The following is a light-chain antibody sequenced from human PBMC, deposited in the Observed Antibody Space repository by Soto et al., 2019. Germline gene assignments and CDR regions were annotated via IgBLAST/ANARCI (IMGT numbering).Light chain of an antibody. CDR2: AAS. J-gene: IGKJ4*01. CDR1: QTISTY. V-gene: IGKV1-39*01. Sequence: DIQMTQSPYSLSASVGDTVTITCRASQTISTYLNWYQKKAGEAPELLIYAASNLQSGVPLRFTGSVSGTDFTLTILSLQPEDFATYYCQQSYATPLTFGGGTKVEIK. CDR3: QQSYATPLT.